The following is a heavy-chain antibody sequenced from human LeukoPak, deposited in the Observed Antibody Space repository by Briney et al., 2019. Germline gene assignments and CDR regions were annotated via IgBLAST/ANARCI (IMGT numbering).Heavy chain of an antibody. J-gene: IGHJ4*02. D-gene: IGHD3-16*02. CDR2: IKQDGSEK. V-gene: IGHV3-7*04. CDR1: GFTISSYW. CDR3: ARGYSFDQ. Sequence: GESLRLSCAASGFTISSYWMSWVRQAPGKGLEWVANIKQDGSEKYYVDSVKGRFTISRDNAKNSLYLQMNSLRAEETAVYYCARGYSFDQWGQGTLVTVSS.